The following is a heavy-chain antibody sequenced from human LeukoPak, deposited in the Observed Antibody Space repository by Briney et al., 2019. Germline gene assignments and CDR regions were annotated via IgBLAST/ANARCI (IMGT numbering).Heavy chain of an antibody. D-gene: IGHD2-15*01. CDR3: AREPGYCTGGSCFDY. V-gene: IGHV1-2*02. CDR2: INPNSGDT. Sequence: ASVKVSCKVSGYTFTAYYMHWVRQAPGQGLEWMGWINPNSGDTNYAQKFQGRVTMTRDTSISTAYMELSRLRSDDTAVYYCAREPGYCTGGSCFDYSGQGTLVTVSS. J-gene: IGHJ4*02. CDR1: GYTFTAYY.